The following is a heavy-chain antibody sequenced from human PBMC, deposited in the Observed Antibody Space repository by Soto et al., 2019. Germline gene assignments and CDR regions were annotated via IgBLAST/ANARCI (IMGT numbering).Heavy chain of an antibody. V-gene: IGHV1-46*01. CDR2: INPSGGST. CDR1: GYTFTSYY. D-gene: IGHD1-7*01. Sequence: QVQLVQSGAEVKKPGASVKVSCKASGYTFTSYYMHWVRQAPGQGLEWMGIINPSGGSTRYAQKFQGSVTMARDTSASTVYMELSSLTSEDTAVYYCARDILELHVPTDSSSYVMVVWGQGTTVTVSS. J-gene: IGHJ6*02. CDR3: ARDILELHVPTDSSSYVMVV.